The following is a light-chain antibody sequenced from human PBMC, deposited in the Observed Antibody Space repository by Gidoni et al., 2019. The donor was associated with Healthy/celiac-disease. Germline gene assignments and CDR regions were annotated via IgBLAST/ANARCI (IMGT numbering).Light chain of an antibody. Sequence: IQMTQSPSTLSASVGDRVTITCRASQSISSWLAWYQQKPGKATKLLIYKASSLESWVPSRFSGSGSGTEFTLTISSLQPDDFATYYCQQYNSYWTFGQGTKVEIK. J-gene: IGKJ1*01. V-gene: IGKV1-5*03. CDR2: KAS. CDR1: QSISSW. CDR3: QQYNSYWT.